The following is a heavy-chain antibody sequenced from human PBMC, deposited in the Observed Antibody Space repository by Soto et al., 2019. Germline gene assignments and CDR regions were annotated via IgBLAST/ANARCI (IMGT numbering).Heavy chain of an antibody. CDR2: IYYTGAT. V-gene: IGHV4-4*02. CDR1: SGSISSGNW. CDR3: ARVFSSGSGWMYYFDF. J-gene: IGHJ4*02. Sequence: QVQLQESGPGLVESSGTLSLTCEVSSGSISSGNWWSWVRQPPGKGLEWIGEIYYTGATNYNPSLKSRVTMTIDKSKDQFSLNLRSATAADTAVYYCARVFSSGSGWMYYFDFWGQGILVSFSS. D-gene: IGHD6-25*01.